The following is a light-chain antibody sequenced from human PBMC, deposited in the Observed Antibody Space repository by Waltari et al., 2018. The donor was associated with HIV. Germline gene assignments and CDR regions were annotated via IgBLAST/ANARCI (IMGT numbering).Light chain of an antibody. V-gene: IGLV1-47*01. J-gene: IGLJ2*01. Sequence: QSVLTQPPSASGTPGQRVTISCSGSSSNIESNYVYWYQQLPGTAPKLLIYRNNQRPSGVPDRFAGSKYGTSASLAISGLRSEDEAEYYCAAWDDSLSGPVFGGGTKLTVL. CDR3: AAWDDSLSGPV. CDR1: SSNIESNY. CDR2: RNN.